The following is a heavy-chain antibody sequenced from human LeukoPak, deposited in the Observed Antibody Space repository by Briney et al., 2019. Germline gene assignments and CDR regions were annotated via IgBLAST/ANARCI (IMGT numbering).Heavy chain of an antibody. Sequence: GGSLRLPCAASGFTFSSYSMNWVRQAPGKGLEWVSSISSSSSYIYYADSVKGRFTISRDNAKNSLYLQMNSLRAEDTAVYYCARGSSSVFDYWGQGTLVTVSS. CDR2: ISSSSSYI. V-gene: IGHV3-21*01. D-gene: IGHD6-6*01. J-gene: IGHJ4*02. CDR1: GFTFSSYS. CDR3: ARGSSSVFDY.